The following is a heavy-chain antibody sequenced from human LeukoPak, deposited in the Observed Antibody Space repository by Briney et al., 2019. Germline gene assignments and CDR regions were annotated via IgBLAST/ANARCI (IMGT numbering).Heavy chain of an antibody. V-gene: IGHV3-30*02. CDR1: GFTFSSYG. J-gene: IGHJ4*02. D-gene: IGHD4-11*01. CDR2: IRYDGSNK. Sequence: GGSLRLSCAASGFTFSSYGMHLVRQAPGKGLEWVAFIRYDGSNKYYADSVKGRFTISRDNSKNTLYLQMNSLRAEDTAVYYCAKDRNSNYGGDFDYWGQGTLVTVSS. CDR3: AKDRNSNYGGDFDY.